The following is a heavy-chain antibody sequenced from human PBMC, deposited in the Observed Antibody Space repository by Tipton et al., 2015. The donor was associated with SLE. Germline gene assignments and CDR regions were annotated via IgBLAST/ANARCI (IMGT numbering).Heavy chain of an antibody. D-gene: IGHD6-19*01. J-gene: IGHJ4*02. CDR1: GGSIGPYY. CDR3: ARGVAERLGLDF. V-gene: IGHV4-59*01. CDR2: IHYGGTSSGRT. Sequence: TLSLTCTVSGGSIGPYYWNWIRQSPGKPLEWIGYIHYGGTSSGRTNYSPSLGSRVTMSVDPSKMQFSLKLNSMTAADTALYFCARGVAERLGLDFWGQGSPVTVSS.